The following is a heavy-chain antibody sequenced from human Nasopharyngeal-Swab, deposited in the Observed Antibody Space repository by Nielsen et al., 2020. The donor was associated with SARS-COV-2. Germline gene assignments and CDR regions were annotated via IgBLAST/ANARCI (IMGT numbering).Heavy chain of an antibody. CDR3: TTPPENYNSSWYLLVYYYYYMDV. Sequence: GESLKISCAASGFTFSNAWMSWVRQAPGKGLEWVGRIKSKTDGGTTDYAAPVKGRFTISRDDSKNTLYLQMNSLKTEDTAVYYCTTPPENYNSSWYLLVYYYYYMDVWGKGTTVTVSS. CDR1: GFTFSNAW. D-gene: IGHD6-13*01. CDR2: IKSKTDGGTT. J-gene: IGHJ6*03. V-gene: IGHV3-15*01.